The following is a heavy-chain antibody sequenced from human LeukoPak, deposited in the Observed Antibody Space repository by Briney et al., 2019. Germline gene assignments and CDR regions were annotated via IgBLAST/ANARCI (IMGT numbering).Heavy chain of an antibody. CDR3: AREGSSGYYPS. CDR2: ISYDGSEK. V-gene: IGHV3-30-3*01. J-gene: IGHJ4*02. CDR1: GFTFSSYL. D-gene: IGHD3-22*01. Sequence: GRSLRLSCAASGFTFSSYLMHWVRQAPGKGLEWVAVISYDGSEKHYADPVKGRFTISRDNSKNTLYLQMNSLRAEDTAVYYCAREGSSGYYPSWGQGILVTVSS.